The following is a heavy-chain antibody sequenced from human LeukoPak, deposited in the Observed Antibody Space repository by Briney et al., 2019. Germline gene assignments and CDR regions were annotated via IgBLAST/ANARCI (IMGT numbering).Heavy chain of an antibody. CDR3: ARQLVRRGDAFDI. D-gene: IGHD6-6*01. CDR1: GGSISSYY. V-gene: IGHV4-59*08. J-gene: IGHJ3*02. CDR2: IYYSGST. Sequence: PSETLSLTCTVSGGSISSYYWSWIRQPPGKGLEWIGYIYYSGSTNYNPSLKSRVTISVDTSKNQFSLKLSSVTAADTAVYYCARQLVRRGDAFDIWGQGTMVTVSS.